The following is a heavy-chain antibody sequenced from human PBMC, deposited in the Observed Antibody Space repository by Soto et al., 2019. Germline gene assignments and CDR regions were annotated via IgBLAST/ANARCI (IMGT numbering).Heavy chain of an antibody. V-gene: IGHV4-59*11. CDR1: GGSISSHY. J-gene: IGHJ6*02. CDR3: ARDGREASGMDV. Sequence: SETLSLTCTVSGGSISSHYWSWVRQAPGRGLEWIGHIYYRGSTSYNPSLRSRSTISVDTSNNQFSLKLNSVTTADTAVYYCARDGREASGMDVWGQGTKVTVSS. CDR2: IYYRGST. D-gene: IGHD1-26*01.